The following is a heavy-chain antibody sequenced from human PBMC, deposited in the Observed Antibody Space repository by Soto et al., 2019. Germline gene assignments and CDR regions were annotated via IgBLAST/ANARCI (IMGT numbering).Heavy chain of an antibody. Sequence: GGSLRLSCTASGFTFSSHAMSCVRQAPGEGLEWVSAVSASGANTDYADSVKGRFTISRDNSKNTVYLQMNSQRAEDTALYYCARLSQSCSGGKCYRWFDPWGQGTLVTVSS. CDR2: VSASGANT. CDR1: GFTFSSHA. D-gene: IGHD2-15*01. CDR3: ARLSQSCSGGKCYRWFDP. J-gene: IGHJ5*02. V-gene: IGHV3-23*01.